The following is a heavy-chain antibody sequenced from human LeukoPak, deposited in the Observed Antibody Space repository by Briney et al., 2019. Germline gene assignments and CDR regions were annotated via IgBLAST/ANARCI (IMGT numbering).Heavy chain of an antibody. CDR1: GGSISSGSYY. CDR3: ASETYYYGSGNRLWVT. Sequence: PSQTLSLTCTVSGGSISSGSYYWSWIRQPAGKGLEWIGRIYTSGSTNYNPSLKSRVTMSVDTSKNQFSLKLSSVTAADTAVYYCASETYYYGSGNRLWVTWGQGTLVTVSS. V-gene: IGHV4-61*02. J-gene: IGHJ5*02. CDR2: IYTSGST. D-gene: IGHD3-10*01.